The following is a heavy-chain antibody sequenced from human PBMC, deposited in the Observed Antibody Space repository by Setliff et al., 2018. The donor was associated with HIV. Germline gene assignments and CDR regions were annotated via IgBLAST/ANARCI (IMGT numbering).Heavy chain of an antibody. V-gene: IGHV3-30*03. CDR3: VRYLDPHGLDV. CDR1: GFNLGSFG. J-gene: IGHJ6*02. D-gene: IGHD1-1*01. Sequence: GGSLRLSCAASGFNLGSFGMNWVRQAPGKGPEWVAVISFEGSNKKYADSVKGRFTISRDNSKNTLYLQMNSLRAEDTAVYFCVRYLDPHGLDVWGQGTMVTVSS. CDR2: ISFEGSNK.